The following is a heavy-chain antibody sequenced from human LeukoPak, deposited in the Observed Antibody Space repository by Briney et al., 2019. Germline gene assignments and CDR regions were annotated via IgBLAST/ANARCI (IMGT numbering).Heavy chain of an antibody. J-gene: IGHJ4*02. CDR3: ARSYYDSSDYRPQPFDC. CDR2: ISAYNGNT. Sequence: ASVKVSCKASGYTFTSYGISWVRQAPGQGLEWMGWISAYNGNTNYAQKLQGRVTMTTDTSTSTAYMELRSLRSDDTAVYYCARSYYDSSDYRPQPFDCWGQGTLVTVSS. CDR1: GYTFTSYG. D-gene: IGHD3-22*01. V-gene: IGHV1-18*01.